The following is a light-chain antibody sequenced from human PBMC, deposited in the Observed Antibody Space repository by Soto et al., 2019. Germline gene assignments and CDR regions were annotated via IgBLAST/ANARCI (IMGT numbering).Light chain of an antibody. CDR3: QQRSNWPLT. Sequence: EIVLTQSPATPSLSPGERATLSCRVSQSVTSFLAWYQQKPGQAPRLLIYDASNRATGIPDRFSGSGSGTDFTLTISSLEPEEFAVYYCQQRSNWPLTFGGGTKVETK. CDR1: QSVTSF. J-gene: IGKJ4*01. CDR2: DAS. V-gene: IGKV3-11*01.